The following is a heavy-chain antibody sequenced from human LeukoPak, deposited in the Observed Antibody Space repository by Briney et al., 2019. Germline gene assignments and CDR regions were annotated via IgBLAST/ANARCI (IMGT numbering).Heavy chain of an antibody. Sequence: KPSETLSLTCTVSGDSTSSYYWNWVRQPAGEGLEWIGRIYTSGSTNYNPSLKSRVTMSVDTSKNQFSLKLNSVTAADTAVYYCARGPKWTYEGVCDYWGQGTLVTVSS. CDR2: IYTSGST. V-gene: IGHV4-4*07. J-gene: IGHJ4*02. D-gene: IGHD5-12*01. CDR3: ARGPKWTYEGVCDY. CDR1: GDSTSSYY.